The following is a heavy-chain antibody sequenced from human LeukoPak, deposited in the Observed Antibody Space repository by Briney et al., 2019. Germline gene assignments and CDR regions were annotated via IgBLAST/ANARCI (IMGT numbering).Heavy chain of an antibody. CDR1: GGTFSSHG. Sequence: SVKVSCKASGGTFSSHGLSWVRQAPGQGLEWVGGIIPIFGTTNYAQNFQGRVTITMDESTSTAYMELSSLRADDTAVYYCARRWPHSSGYYLFDYRGQGTLVTVSS. V-gene: IGHV1-69*05. CDR2: IIPIFGTT. J-gene: IGHJ4*02. CDR3: ARRWPHSSGYYLFDY. D-gene: IGHD3-22*01.